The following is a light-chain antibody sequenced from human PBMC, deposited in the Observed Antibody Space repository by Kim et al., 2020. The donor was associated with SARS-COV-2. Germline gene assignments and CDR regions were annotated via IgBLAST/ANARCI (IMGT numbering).Light chain of an antibody. CDR3: QQYRSDSPSVT. J-gene: IGKJ4*01. CDR2: DTS. CDR1: QIISRW. V-gene: IGKV1-5*01. Sequence: VGSRSTITCRASQIISRWLAWYQQKPGKAPKLRINDTSCLEGGGPSRFSGSGSETEFTLTISSLQPDDFAAYYCQQYRSDSPSVTFGGGTKVDIK.